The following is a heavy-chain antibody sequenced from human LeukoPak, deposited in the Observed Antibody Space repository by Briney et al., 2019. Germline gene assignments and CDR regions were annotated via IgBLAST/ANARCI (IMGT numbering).Heavy chain of an antibody. CDR2: INAGNGIT. J-gene: IGHJ5*02. V-gene: IGHV1-3*01. CDR1: GYTFTSYA. Sequence: GASVKVSCKASGYTFTSYAMHWVRQAPGQRLEWMGWINAGNGITKYSQKFQGRVTITRDTTASTAYMELSSLRSEDTAVYYCARDYCSGGSCYYWFDPWGQGTLVTVSS. CDR3: ARDYCSGGSCYYWFDP. D-gene: IGHD2-15*01.